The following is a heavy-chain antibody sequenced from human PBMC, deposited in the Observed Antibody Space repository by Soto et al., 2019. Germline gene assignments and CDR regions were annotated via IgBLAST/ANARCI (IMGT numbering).Heavy chain of an antibody. CDR3: DY. J-gene: IGHJ4*02. CDR2: MSGSSSTT. V-gene: IGHV3-23*01. Sequence: GGSLRLSCATSGLTFSNYAMSWVRQAPGGGLEWVSSMSGSSSTTYYADSVRGRFTISRDRSKNTLYLQMSSLRAEDTALYYFDYWGLGTLVTVSS. CDR1: GLTFSNYA.